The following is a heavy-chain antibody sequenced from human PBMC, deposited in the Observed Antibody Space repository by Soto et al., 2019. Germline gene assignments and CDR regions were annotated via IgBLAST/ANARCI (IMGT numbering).Heavy chain of an antibody. V-gene: IGHV1-69*04. CDR2: IIPILGIA. J-gene: IGHJ6*03. D-gene: IGHD1-20*01. Sequence: SSVNGSWKASGCSFSIYTISWVRQAPGQGLEWMGRIIPILGIANYAQKFQGRVTITADKSTSTAYMELSSLRSEDTAVYYCARDNNHYYSYMDVWGKRTTVTVSS. CDR1: GCSFSIYT. CDR3: ARDNNHYYSYMDV.